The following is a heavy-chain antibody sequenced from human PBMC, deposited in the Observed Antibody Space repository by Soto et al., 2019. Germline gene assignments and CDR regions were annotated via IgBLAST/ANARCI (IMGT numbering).Heavy chain of an antibody. Sequence: EVQLVESGGGLVQPGGSLRLSCTASGVTFSSYSMVWVRQAPGKGLEWVSYISSSSSSIYYADSVKGRFSTSRDNAKNSTSLQMNSLRVEDTCVYYCAIELGFDAVARMDVWGQGTTVTVSS. CDR3: AIELGFDAVARMDV. CDR1: GVTFSSYS. D-gene: IGHD3-10*01. J-gene: IGHJ6*02. CDR2: ISSSSSSI. V-gene: IGHV3-48*01.